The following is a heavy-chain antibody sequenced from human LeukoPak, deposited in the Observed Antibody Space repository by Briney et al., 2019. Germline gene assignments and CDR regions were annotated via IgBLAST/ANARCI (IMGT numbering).Heavy chain of an antibody. CDR3: ARWGRTPTAIDY. Sequence: PGGSLRLSCAASGFTFSSYWMTWVRQAPGKGLERVANIKQDGSEKYYVDSVKGRFTISRDNAKNSLYLQMNSLRAEDTAVYYCARWGRTPTAIDYWGQGTLVTVSS. V-gene: IGHV3-7*05. D-gene: IGHD3-16*01. J-gene: IGHJ4*02. CDR2: IKQDGSEK. CDR1: GFTFSSYW.